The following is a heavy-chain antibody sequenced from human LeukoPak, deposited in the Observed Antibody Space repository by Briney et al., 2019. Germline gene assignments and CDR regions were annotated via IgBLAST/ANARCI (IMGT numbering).Heavy chain of an antibody. V-gene: IGHV4-59*12. Sequence: SETLSLTCTVSDDSISDYYRGWIWQPPGKGLEWIGYFYNSGRSTYNPSLKSRVTISVDGSKNQFSLKLSSVTAADTAVYYCARDLAFDIWGQGTMVTVSS. CDR3: ARDLAFDI. CDR1: DDSISDYY. J-gene: IGHJ3*02. CDR2: FYNSGRS.